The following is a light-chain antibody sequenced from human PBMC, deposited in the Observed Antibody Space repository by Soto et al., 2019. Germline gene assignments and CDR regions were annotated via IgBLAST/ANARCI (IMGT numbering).Light chain of an antibody. Sequence: EIVLTQCPGTLXLXPXXXXXXSXXASQSVSSSFLTWYQQKPGQAPRLLIYGASSRATGIPDRFSGSGSGTDFTLTISRLEPEDFAVYYCQQYGNSPQTFGQGTKVDI. V-gene: IGKV3-20*01. CDR1: QSVSSSF. CDR2: GAS. J-gene: IGKJ1*01. CDR3: QQYGNSPQT.